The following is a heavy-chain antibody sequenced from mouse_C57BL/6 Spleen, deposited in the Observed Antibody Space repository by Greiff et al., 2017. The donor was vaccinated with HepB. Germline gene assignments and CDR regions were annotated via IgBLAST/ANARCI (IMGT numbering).Heavy chain of an antibody. CDR2: IDPEDGDT. Sequence: EVQLQQSGAELVRPGASVKLSCTASGFNIKDYYMHWVKQRPEQGLEWIGRIDPEDGDTEYAPKFQGKATMTADTSSNTAYLQLSSLTSEDTAVYYCTLYYGGAGFAYWGQGTLVTVSA. CDR3: TLYYGGAGFAY. V-gene: IGHV14-1*01. D-gene: IGHD1-1*01. CDR1: GFNIKDYY. J-gene: IGHJ3*01.